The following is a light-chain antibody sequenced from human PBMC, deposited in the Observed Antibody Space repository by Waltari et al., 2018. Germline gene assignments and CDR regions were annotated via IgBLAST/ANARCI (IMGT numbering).Light chain of an antibody. V-gene: IGKV1-5*03. CDR2: KES. CDR1: QSVSVW. Sequence: DIQMTQSPSTLSASVGDRVTITCRASQSVSVWLAWYQQKPGKAPKLLIYKESNLESGVPSRFSVSGSGTEFTLTISSLQPDDFATYYCQQYNSYSTFGQGTKVEIK. J-gene: IGKJ1*01. CDR3: QQYNSYST.